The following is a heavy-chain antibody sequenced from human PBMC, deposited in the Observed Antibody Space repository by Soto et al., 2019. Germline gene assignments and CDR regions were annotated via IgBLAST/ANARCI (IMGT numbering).Heavy chain of an antibody. Sequence: SLRLSCAASGFTFSSYGMHWVRQAPGKGLEWVAVIWYDGSNKYYADSVKGRFTISRDNSKNTLYLQMNSLRAEDTAAYYCARDSGGPITTEYYFDYWGQGTLVTVSS. CDR1: GFTFSSYG. CDR2: IWYDGSNK. V-gene: IGHV3-33*01. D-gene: IGHD3-10*01. CDR3: ARDSGGPITTEYYFDY. J-gene: IGHJ4*02.